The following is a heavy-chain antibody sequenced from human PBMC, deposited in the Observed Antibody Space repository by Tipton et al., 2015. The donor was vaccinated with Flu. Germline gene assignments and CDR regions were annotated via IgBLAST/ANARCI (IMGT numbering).Heavy chain of an antibody. J-gene: IGHJ4*02. CDR1: GGSISSYY. D-gene: IGHD4-17*01. CDR2: IYYSGST. Sequence: TLSLTCTVSGGSISSYYWSWIRQPPGKGLEWIGYIYYSGSTNYNPSLKSRVTISVDTSKNQFSLKLSSVTAADTAVYYCARAPESRTHDHGDAPDHWGQGTLVTVSS. V-gene: IGHV4-59*01. CDR3: ARAPESRTHDHGDAPDH.